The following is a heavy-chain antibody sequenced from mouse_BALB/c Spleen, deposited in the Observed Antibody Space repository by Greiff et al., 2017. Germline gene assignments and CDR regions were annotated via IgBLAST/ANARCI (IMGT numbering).Heavy chain of an antibody. J-gene: IGHJ4*01. Sequence: QVHVKQSGAELVKPGASVKLSCKASGYTFTEYIIHWVKQRSGQGLEWIGWFYPGSGSIKYNEKFKDKATLTADKSSSTVYMELSRLTSEDSAVYYSARHESANYYGPHNYAMDYWGQGTSVTVSS. CDR1: GYTFTEYI. D-gene: IGHD1-1*01. CDR3: ARHESANYYGPHNYAMDY. CDR2: FYPGSGSI. V-gene: IGHV1-62-2*01.